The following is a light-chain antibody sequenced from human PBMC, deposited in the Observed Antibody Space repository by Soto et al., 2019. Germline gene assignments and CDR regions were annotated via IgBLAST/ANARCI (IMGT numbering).Light chain of an antibody. Sequence: QMTQSPSSLSASVGDRVTITCRASQSIRNYLNWYQQKPGKAPKLLMFAASTLLGGVPSRFSGSGSGTTFSLTINSLQPEDLATYYCQQSSTTPFTFGQGTKLEIK. CDR2: AAS. J-gene: IGKJ2*01. CDR3: QQSSTTPFT. V-gene: IGKV1-39*01. CDR1: QSIRNY.